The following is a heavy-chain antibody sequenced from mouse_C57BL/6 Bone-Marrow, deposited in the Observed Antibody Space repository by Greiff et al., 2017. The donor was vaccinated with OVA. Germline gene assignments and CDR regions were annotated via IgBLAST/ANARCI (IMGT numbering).Heavy chain of an antibody. Sequence: VQLQQSGAELARPGASVKLSCKASGYTFTSYGISWVKQRPGQGLEWIGEIYPRSGNTYYNEKFKGKATLTADKSSSTAYMELRSLTSEDSAVYFCARWGYDGYYVAWFADWGQGTLVTVSA. V-gene: IGHV1-81*01. CDR1: GYTFTSYG. D-gene: IGHD2-3*01. CDR2: IYPRSGNT. J-gene: IGHJ3*01. CDR3: ARWGYDGYYVAWFAD.